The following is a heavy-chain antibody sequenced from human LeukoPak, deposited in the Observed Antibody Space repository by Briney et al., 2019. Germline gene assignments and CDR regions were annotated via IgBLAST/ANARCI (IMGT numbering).Heavy chain of an antibody. CDR3: ARDHCSGGSCYHDY. D-gene: IGHD2-15*01. V-gene: IGHV1-2*06. J-gene: IGHJ4*02. CDR1: GYTFTGYY. CDR2: INPNSGGT. Sequence: SVKVSCKASGYTFTGYYMHWVRQAPGQGLEWMGRINPNSGGTNYAQKFQGRVTMTRDTSISTAYMELSRLRSDDTAVYYCARDHCSGGSCYHDYWGQGTLVTVSS.